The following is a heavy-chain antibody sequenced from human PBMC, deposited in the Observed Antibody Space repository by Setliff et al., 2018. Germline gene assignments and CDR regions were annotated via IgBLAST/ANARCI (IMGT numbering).Heavy chain of an antibody. J-gene: IGHJ4*02. CDR1: GGSFSGYY. CDR3: AGGRRYDYGWDFDY. CDR2: INHSGST. Sequence: SLTCAVYGGSFSGYYWRWIRQPPGKRLEWIGEINHSGSTNYNPSLKSRVTISVDTSKNQFSLKLSSVTAADTAVYYCAGGRRYDYGWDFDYWGQGTLVTVSS. D-gene: IGHD4-17*01. V-gene: IGHV4-34*01.